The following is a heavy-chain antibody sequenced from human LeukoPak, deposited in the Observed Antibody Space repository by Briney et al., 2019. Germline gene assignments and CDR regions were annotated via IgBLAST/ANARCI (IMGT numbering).Heavy chain of an antibody. CDR1: GGSIRSYY. CDR3: VRQGYSGYGPHLDY. J-gene: IGHJ4*02. Sequence: SETLSLTCTVSGGSIRSYYWSWIRLPPGKGLEWIGYIYSSGSTNYNPSLKSRVTISVDTSKNQFSLKLSSVTAADTAVYYCVRQGYSGYGPHLDYWGQGTLVTVSS. D-gene: IGHD5-12*01. V-gene: IGHV4-59*08. CDR2: IYSSGST.